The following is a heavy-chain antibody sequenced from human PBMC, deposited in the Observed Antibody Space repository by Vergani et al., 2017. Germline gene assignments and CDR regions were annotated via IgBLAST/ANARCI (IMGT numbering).Heavy chain of an antibody. Sequence: QVQLQESGPGLVKPSETLSLTCAVSGFSIDHCYYWDWLRQPPGKGRSWIRSIYRTGRTHFNPSLKILVTISVDTSNNHFSLRLTSLTAADTAVYYCARRSGIVYDIFSGTQYFFDFWGQGTRVTVSS. CDR3: ARRSGIVYDIFSGTQYFFDF. V-gene: IGHV4-38-2*01. CDR2: IYRTGRT. D-gene: IGHD3-9*01. CDR1: GFSIDHCYY. J-gene: IGHJ4*02.